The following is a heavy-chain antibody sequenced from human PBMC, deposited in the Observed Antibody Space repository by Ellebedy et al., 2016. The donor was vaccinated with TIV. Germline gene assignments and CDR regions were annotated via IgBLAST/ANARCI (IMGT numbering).Heavy chain of an antibody. CDR2: IWYDGSNK. D-gene: IGHD6-13*01. Sequence: PGGSLRLSCAASGFTFSSYGMHWVRQAPGKGLEWVAVIWYDGSNKYYADSVKGRFTISRDISKNTLYLQMNSLRAKDTAVYYCAREGYGQQLVLDMYYFDYWGQGTLVTVSS. V-gene: IGHV3-33*01. CDR1: GFTFSSYG. CDR3: AREGYGQQLVLDMYYFDY. J-gene: IGHJ4*02.